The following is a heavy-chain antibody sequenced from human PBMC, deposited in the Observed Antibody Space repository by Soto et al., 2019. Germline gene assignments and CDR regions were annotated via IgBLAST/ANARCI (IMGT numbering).Heavy chain of an antibody. CDR1: GYTFTSYA. V-gene: IGHV1-3*01. CDR3: ARAVVVPAAPDY. CDR2: INAGNGNT. D-gene: IGHD2-2*01. J-gene: IGHJ4*02. Sequence: ASAKVSCKASGYTFTSYAMHWVRQAPGQRLEWMGWINAGNGNTKYSQKFQGRVTITRDTSASTAYMELSSLRSEDTAVYYCARAVVVPAAPDYWGQGTLVTVSS.